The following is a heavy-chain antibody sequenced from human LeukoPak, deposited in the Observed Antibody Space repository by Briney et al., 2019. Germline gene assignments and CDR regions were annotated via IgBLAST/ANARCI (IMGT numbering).Heavy chain of an antibody. Sequence: QTGGSLRLSCAASGFAFSTYGMHWVRQAPGKGLEWVAVISYDGSGEKYADSVKGRFTITRDNSKNTVYLQMNSLIGDDTAVYYCARNYDTFTGYHWALAHWGQGILVTVSS. J-gene: IGHJ4*02. CDR1: GFAFSTYG. D-gene: IGHD3-9*01. V-gene: IGHV3-30*03. CDR3: ARNYDTFTGYHWALAH. CDR2: ISYDGSGE.